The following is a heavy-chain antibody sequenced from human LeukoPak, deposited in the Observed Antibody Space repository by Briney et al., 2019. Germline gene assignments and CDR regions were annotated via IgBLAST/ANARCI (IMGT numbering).Heavy chain of an antibody. J-gene: IGHJ4*02. CDR2: IYSGGST. Sequence: GGSLRLSCAASGFTVSSNYMSWVRQAPGKGLEWVSVIYSGGSTYYADSVKGRFTISRHNSKNTLYLQMNSLRAEDTAVYYCARGRGRDYYDSSGYYYYFDYWGQGTLVTVSS. CDR3: ARGRGRDYYDSSGYYYYFDY. D-gene: IGHD3-22*01. CDR1: GFTVSSNY. V-gene: IGHV3-53*04.